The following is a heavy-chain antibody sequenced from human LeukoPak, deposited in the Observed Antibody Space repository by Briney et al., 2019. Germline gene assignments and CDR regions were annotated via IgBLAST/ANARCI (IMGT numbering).Heavy chain of an antibody. Sequence: GGSLRLSCAASGFTFSSYAMSWVRQAPGKGLEWVSAISGSGGSTYYADSVKGRFTISRDNSKNTLYLQMNSLRAADTAVYYCGKGGGGDYALGLIIKKYYFDYWGQGTLVTVSS. CDR3: GKGGGGDYALGLIIKKYYFDY. V-gene: IGHV3-23*01. CDR2: ISGSGGST. J-gene: IGHJ4*02. D-gene: IGHD4-17*01. CDR1: GFTFSSYA.